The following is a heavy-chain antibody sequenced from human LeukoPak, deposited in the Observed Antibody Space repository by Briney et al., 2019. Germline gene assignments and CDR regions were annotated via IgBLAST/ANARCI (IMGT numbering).Heavy chain of an antibody. D-gene: IGHD6-19*01. J-gene: IGHJ4*02. V-gene: IGHV3-7*01. Sequence: SGGSLRLSCAASGFTFSTSWMNWVRQAPGKGVEWVVSINPDGSEKYSVDSVEGRFTISRDNAKNSLFLQMNSLRAEDTAVYYCARDRGYSSFDYWGQGTLVTVSS. CDR1: GFTFSTSW. CDR3: ARDRGYSSFDY. CDR2: INPDGSEK.